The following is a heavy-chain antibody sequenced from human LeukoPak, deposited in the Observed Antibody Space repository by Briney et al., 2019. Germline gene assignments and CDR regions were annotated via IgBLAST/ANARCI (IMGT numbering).Heavy chain of an antibody. CDR1: GFIFSDFY. D-gene: IGHD3-16*01. J-gene: IGHJ4*02. CDR3: AGGHWVSDYVWGRLY. Sequence: GGSLSCSASASGFIFSDFYMVWHRQAPGKGLEWIAYISSGGDTFFYADSVKGRFTISRDNSGDSLYLQMNSLRAKDTAVYYCAGGHWVSDYVWGRLYWGQGTLVTVSS. V-gene: IGHV3-11*01. CDR2: ISSGGDTF.